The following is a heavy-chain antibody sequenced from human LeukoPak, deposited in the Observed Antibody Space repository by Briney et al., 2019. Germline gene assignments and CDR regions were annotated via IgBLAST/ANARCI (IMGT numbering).Heavy chain of an antibody. CDR2: VDPEDGKT. CDR3: SSDRSGSYDGLDV. D-gene: IGHD1-26*01. CDR1: GYSPTDLF. Sequence: GASVKVSCKVSGYSPTDLFVHWVRQAPGKGLEWMGGVDPEDGKTIYAQMFQGRVTMTEDTSIHTAYMELRSLRSEDTAIYYCSSDRSGSYDGLDVWGQGTTVIVSS. V-gene: IGHV1-24*01. J-gene: IGHJ6*02.